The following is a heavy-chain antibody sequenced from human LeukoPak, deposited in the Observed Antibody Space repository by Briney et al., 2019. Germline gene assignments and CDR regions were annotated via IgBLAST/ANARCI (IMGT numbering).Heavy chain of an antibody. J-gene: IGHJ4*02. CDR2: IYYSGST. CDR3: ARGRYDILTGYYPFDY. V-gene: IGHV4-31*03. Sequence: SETLSLTCTVSGGSISSGGYYWSWIRQHPGKGLEWIGYIYYSGSTYYNPSLKSRVTISVDTSKNQFSLKLSSVTAADTAMYYCARGRYDILTGYYPFDYWGQGTLVTVSS. CDR1: GGSISSGGYY. D-gene: IGHD3-9*01.